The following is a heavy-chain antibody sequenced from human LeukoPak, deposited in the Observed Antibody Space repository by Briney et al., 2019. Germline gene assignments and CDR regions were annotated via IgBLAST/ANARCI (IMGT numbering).Heavy chain of an antibody. Sequence: PSETLSLTCAVYGGSFSGYYWSWIRQPPGKGLEWIGEINHSGSTNYNPSLKSRVTISVDTSKNQFSLKLSSVTAADTAVYYCARGDDARSVVPAACYFDYWGQGTLVTVSS. CDR2: INHSGST. D-gene: IGHD2-2*01. V-gene: IGHV4-34*01. CDR3: ARGDDARSVVPAACYFDY. CDR1: GGSFSGYY. J-gene: IGHJ4*02.